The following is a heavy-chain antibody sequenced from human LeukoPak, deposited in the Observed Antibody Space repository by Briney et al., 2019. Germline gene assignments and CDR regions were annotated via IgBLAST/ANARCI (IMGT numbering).Heavy chain of an antibody. CDR2: ISDSGGFT. D-gene: IGHD4/OR15-4a*01. Sequence: GGSLRLSCAASGFTFSFYAMNWVRQAPGKGLEWVSTISDSGGFTCYADSVKGRFTISRDNSKDTLYLQMNSLRAEDTAVYYCAKKGAPPIGNNWFDPWGQGTLVTVSS. V-gene: IGHV3-23*01. CDR1: GFTFSFYA. J-gene: IGHJ5*02. CDR3: AKKGAPPIGNNWFDP.